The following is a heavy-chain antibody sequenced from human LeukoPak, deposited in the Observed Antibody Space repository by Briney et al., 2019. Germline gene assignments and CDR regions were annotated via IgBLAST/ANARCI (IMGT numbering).Heavy chain of an antibody. Sequence: PGGSLRLSCAASGLTFSRYNMNWVRQAPGKGLEWVSSIGTSSNNIYYTDSVKGRFTISRDNAKNSLYLQVDSLRVEDTAVYFCASGTGGNYALDYWGPGTLVTVSS. J-gene: IGHJ4*02. CDR3: ASGTGGNYALDY. CDR1: GLTFSRYN. V-gene: IGHV3-21*01. D-gene: IGHD1-7*01. CDR2: IGTSSNNI.